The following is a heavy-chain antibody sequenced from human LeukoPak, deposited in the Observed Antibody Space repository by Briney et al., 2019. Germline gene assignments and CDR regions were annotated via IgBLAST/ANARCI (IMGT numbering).Heavy chain of an antibody. Sequence: GGSLRLSCTTSGFALSNYWMYWVRQAPGKGLVWVSRIKSDGSDITYTDSVEGRFTISRDNVKNTLYLQMNSLRGEDTAVYYCVRGQTIDYWGQGTLVTVSS. CDR1: GFALSNYW. J-gene: IGHJ4*02. V-gene: IGHV3-74*01. CDR3: VRGQTIDY. CDR2: IKSDGSDI. D-gene: IGHD3-3*01.